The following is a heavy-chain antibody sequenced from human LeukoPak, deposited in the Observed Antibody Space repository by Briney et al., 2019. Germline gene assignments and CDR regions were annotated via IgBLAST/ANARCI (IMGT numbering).Heavy chain of an antibody. CDR1: GFTFSSYW. CDR3: ARHDYRFDY. D-gene: IGHD4-11*01. V-gene: IGHV3-7*03. Sequence: PGGSLRLSCEASGFTFSSYWMSWVRQAPGKGLEWVANIKKDGSEKYYVDSVKGRFTISRDNVQNSLYLQMNSLRADDTALYYCARHDYRFDYWGQGILVTVSS. J-gene: IGHJ4*02. CDR2: IKKDGSEK.